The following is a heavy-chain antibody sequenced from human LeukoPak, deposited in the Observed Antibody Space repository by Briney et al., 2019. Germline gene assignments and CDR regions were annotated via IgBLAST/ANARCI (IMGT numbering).Heavy chain of an antibody. CDR1: GFTFSTYS. J-gene: IGHJ4*02. CDR2: ISSSSSTI. V-gene: IGHV3-48*04. Sequence: GGSLRLSCAASGFTFSTYSMNWVRQAPGKGLEWVSYISSSSSTIYYADSVQGRFTISRDNAKNSLYLQMNSLRAEDTAVYYCARAMRYYDSSIDYWGQGTLVTVSS. D-gene: IGHD3-22*01. CDR3: ARAMRYYDSSIDY.